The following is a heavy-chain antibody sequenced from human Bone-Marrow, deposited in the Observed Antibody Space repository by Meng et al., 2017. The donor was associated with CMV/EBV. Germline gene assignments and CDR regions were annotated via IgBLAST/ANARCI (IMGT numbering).Heavy chain of an antibody. V-gene: IGHV4-59*01. D-gene: IGHD2-2*02. CDR1: GVSISSYY. J-gene: IGHJ6*02. Sequence: SETLSLTCTVSGVSISSYYWSWIRQPPGKGLECIGYIYYSGSTNYNPSLKSRVTISVDTSKNQFSLKLSSVTAADTAVYYCARDLWVPAAIPNYYYYYGMDVWGQGTLVTVSS. CDR2: IYYSGST. CDR3: ARDLWVPAAIPNYYYYYGMDV.